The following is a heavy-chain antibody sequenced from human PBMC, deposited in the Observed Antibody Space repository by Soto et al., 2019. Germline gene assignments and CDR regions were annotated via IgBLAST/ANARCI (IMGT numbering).Heavy chain of an antibody. D-gene: IGHD2-21*02. V-gene: IGHV4-59*01. CDR1: GGSISGYY. J-gene: IGHJ6*02. Sequence: QVQLQESGPGLVKPSETLSLTCTVSGGSISGYYWSWIRQPPGKGLEWIGYMYNTGSTVYNPSFKSRVTISVDTSKNQFSLKLNSVTAADTAVYYCARDLGGYCGTDGYPLDVWGQGTTVTVSS. CDR3: ARDLGGYCGTDGYPLDV. CDR2: MYNTGST.